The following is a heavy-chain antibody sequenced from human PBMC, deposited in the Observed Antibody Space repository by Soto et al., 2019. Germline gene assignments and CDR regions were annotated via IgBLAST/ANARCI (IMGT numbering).Heavy chain of an antibody. CDR2: VWYDGNNK. CDR3: ARDNGQRDYYDSSLDAFDI. Sequence: QVQLVESGGGVVQPGRSLRLSCGASGFIFSSYAMHWVRQAPGKGLEWVAVVWYDGNNKYYADADSMKGRFTISRDNSKNTLYLQMNSLRVEDTAVYYCARDNGQRDYYDSSLDAFDIWGQGTMVTVSS. CDR1: GFIFSSYA. J-gene: IGHJ3*02. V-gene: IGHV3-33*01. D-gene: IGHD3-22*01.